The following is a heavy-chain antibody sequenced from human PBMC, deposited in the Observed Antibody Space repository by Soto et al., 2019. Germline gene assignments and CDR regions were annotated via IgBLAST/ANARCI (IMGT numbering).Heavy chain of an antibody. Sequence: EVQLVESGGGLVKPGGSLRLSCAASGFTFNNGWMSWVRQAPGKGLEWVGRIKSRIAGGTTDYSAPVQGRVTISRDDSKDTLYMQMNKLKTEDTAVYYCPTDATQTFWDGGPGYSVQTKIHDAWGQGTLVTVSS. J-gene: IGHJ5*02. CDR2: IKSRIAGGTT. D-gene: IGHD2-15*01. CDR1: GFTFNNGW. CDR3: PTDATQTFWDGGPGYSVQTKIHDA. V-gene: IGHV3-15*01.